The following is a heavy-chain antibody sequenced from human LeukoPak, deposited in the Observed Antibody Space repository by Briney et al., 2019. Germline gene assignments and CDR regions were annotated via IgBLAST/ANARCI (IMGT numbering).Heavy chain of an antibody. D-gene: IGHD3-22*01. J-gene: IGHJ4*02. V-gene: IGHV1-24*01. CDR3: ATVPGYYDSSGYPLGY. CDR2: FDPEDGET. CDR1: GYTLTELS. Sequence: ASXKVSCKVSGYTLTELSMHWVRQAPGKGLEWMGGFDPEDGETIYAQKFQGRVTMTEDTSTDTAYMELSSLRSEDTAVYYCATVPGYYDSSGYPLGYWGQGTLVTVSS.